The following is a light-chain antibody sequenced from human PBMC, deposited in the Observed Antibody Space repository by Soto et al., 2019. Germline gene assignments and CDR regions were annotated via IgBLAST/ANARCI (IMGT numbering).Light chain of an antibody. CDR3: QQYHYWPIT. CDR2: GAS. V-gene: IGKV3-15*01. J-gene: IGKJ1*01. CDR1: QSVSTS. Sequence: EKVMTQSPDTLSVSPGERATLSCRASQSVSTSLAWYQQKPGQAPRLILYGASTRATGFPARFSGSGSGTEFTLTISSLQSEDFAVYLCQQYHYWPITFGQGTKVDIK.